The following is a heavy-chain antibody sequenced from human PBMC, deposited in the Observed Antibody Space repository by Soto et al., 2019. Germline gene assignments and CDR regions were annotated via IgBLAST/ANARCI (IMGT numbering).Heavy chain of an antibody. Sequence: QVQLQESGPGLVKPSETLSLTCSVSGGSISNYYWSWVRQPPGKGLEWIGYIYYTGSTSYSPSLKSRVTISVATSKNQFSLKLPSVTAADTAVYYCARHVRGASNAFDIWGQGTMVTVSS. CDR1: GGSISNYY. CDR2: IYYTGST. J-gene: IGHJ3*02. V-gene: IGHV4-59*08. CDR3: ARHVRGASNAFDI.